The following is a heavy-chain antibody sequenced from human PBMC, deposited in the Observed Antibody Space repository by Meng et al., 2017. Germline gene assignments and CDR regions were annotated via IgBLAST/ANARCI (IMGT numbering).Heavy chain of an antibody. CDR3: ATDRDRDRHFQH. V-gene: IGHV1-69-2*01. D-gene: IGHD2-15*01. CDR1: GYTFTDYY. J-gene: IGHJ1*01. CDR2: VGPEDGET. Sequence: EFHVEQLGAGENKPGATVTITVKVLGYTFTDYYMHCVQQAPGKGLEWMGLVGPEDGETIYAEKFQGRVTITADTSTDTAYMELSSLRSEDTAVYYCATDRDRDRHFQHWGQGTLVTVSS.